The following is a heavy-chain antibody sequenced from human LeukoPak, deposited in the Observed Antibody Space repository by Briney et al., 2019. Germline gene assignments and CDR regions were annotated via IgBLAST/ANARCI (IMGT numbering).Heavy chain of an antibody. D-gene: IGHD6-6*01. CDR2: INHSGST. CDR1: GGSISSGGYS. Sequence: SETLSLTCAVSGGSISSGGYSWSWIRQPPGKGLEWIGYINHSGSTNYNPSLKSRVTISVDTSKNQFSLKLSSVTAADTAVYYCARGEDSSLPIYYFDYWGQGTLVTVSS. V-gene: IGHV4-30-2*01. J-gene: IGHJ4*02. CDR3: ARGEDSSLPIYYFDY.